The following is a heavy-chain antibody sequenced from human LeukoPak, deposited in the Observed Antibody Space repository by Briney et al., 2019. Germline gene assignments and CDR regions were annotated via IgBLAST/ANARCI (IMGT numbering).Heavy chain of an antibody. Sequence: SETLSLTCTVSGGSISGYYWSWIRQPPGKGLEWIGEINHSGSTNYNPSLKSRVTISVDTSKNQFSLKLSSVTAADTAVYYCASNYRPGIADQGDYWGQGTLVTVSS. V-gene: IGHV4-34*01. J-gene: IGHJ4*02. D-gene: IGHD6-13*01. CDR3: ASNYRPGIADQGDY. CDR2: INHSGST. CDR1: GGSISGYY.